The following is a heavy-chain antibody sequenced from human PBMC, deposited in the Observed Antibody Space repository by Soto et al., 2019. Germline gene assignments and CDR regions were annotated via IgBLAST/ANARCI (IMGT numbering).Heavy chain of an antibody. CDR2: ISAYNGNT. D-gene: IGHD3-22*01. J-gene: IGHJ4*02. V-gene: IGHV1-18*01. Sequence: QVQLVQSGAEVKKPGASVKVSCKASGYTFTSYGISWVRQAPGQGLEWMGWISAYNGNTTYAQKLQGRVTMTTDTSTSTAYMELRSLRSDDTAVYYCARETYYYDSSGYYTIDYWGQGTLVTVSS. CDR1: GYTFTSYG. CDR3: ARETYYYDSSGYYTIDY.